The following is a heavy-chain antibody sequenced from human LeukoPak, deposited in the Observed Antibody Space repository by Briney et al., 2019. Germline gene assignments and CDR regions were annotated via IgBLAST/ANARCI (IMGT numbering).Heavy chain of an antibody. CDR3: ARVMYYDILTGYSALDY. V-gene: IGHV1-18*04. CDR2: ISAYNGNT. D-gene: IGHD3-9*01. Sequence: SVKVSCKASGYTFTSYGISWVRQAPGQGLEWMGWISAYNGNTNYAQKLQGRVTMTTDTSTSTAYMELRSLRSDDTAVYYCARVMYYDILTGYSALDYWGQGTLVTVSS. J-gene: IGHJ4*02. CDR1: GYTFTSYG.